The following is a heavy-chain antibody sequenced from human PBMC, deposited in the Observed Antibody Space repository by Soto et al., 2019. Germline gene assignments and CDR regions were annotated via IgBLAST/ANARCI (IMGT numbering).Heavy chain of an antibody. CDR2: IYYSGST. D-gene: IGHD1-26*01. V-gene: IGHV4-59*01. J-gene: IGHJ6*02. CDR3: ARSYSGSQNYYYYGMDV. CDR1: GGSISSYY. Sequence: PSETLSLTCTVSGGSISSYYWSWIRQPPGKGLEWIGYIYYSGSTNYNPSLKSRVTISVDTSKNQFSLKLSSVTAADTAVYYCARSYSGSQNYYYYGMDVWGQGTTVTVSS.